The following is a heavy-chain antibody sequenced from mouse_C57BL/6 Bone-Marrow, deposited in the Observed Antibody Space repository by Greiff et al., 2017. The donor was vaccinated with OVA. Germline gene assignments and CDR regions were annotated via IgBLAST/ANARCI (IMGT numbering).Heavy chain of an antibody. CDR1: GYTFTSYW. J-gene: IGHJ4*01. D-gene: IGHD4-1*01. V-gene: IGHV1-52*01. CDR2: IDTSDSET. CDR3: ASSLGRAMDY. Sequence: QVQLQQPGAELVRPGSSVKLSCKASGYTFTSYWMHWVKQRPIQGLEWIGNIDTSDSETHYNQKFKDKATLTVDKSSSTAYMQLSSLTSEDSAVYYCASSLGRAMDYWGQGTSVTVSS.